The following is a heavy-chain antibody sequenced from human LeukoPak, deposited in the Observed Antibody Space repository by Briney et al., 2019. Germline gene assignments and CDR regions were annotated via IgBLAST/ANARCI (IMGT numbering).Heavy chain of an antibody. J-gene: IGHJ1*01. CDR1: GFTFSSYA. V-gene: IGHV3-23*01. CDR3: AGARYFDSLLSYFQH. CDR2: ISASGGST. Sequence: GGSRRLACAASGFTFSSYAMSWVRQAPGKGLEWVSSISASGGSTYYADSVKGRFTISRDSSKNTLYLQTNSLRAEDTAVYYCAGARYFDSLLSYFQHWGQGTLVAVSS. D-gene: IGHD3-9*01.